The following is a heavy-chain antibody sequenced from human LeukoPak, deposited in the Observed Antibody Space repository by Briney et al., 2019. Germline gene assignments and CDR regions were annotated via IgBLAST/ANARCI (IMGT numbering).Heavy chain of an antibody. J-gene: IGHJ6*02. V-gene: IGHV4-59*01. Sequence: SETLSLTCTVSGADISSYYWSWIRQPPGKGLEWIGFIYYSGYTNYSPSLKSRVTISVDTSKNQFSLKLTSVTAADTAVYYCARAAHITLVRGVRTTYYYGLDVWGQGTTVTVSS. D-gene: IGHD3-10*01. CDR3: ARAAHITLVRGVRTTYYYGLDV. CDR2: IYYSGYT. CDR1: GADISSYY.